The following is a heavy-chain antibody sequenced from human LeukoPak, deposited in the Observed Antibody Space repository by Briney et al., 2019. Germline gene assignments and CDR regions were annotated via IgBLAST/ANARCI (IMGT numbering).Heavy chain of an antibody. J-gene: IGHJ4*02. CDR2: ISSSSSYI. CDR1: GFTFSSYS. D-gene: IGHD2-2*02. CDR3: ARVGGYCSSTSCYTRD. Sequence: PGGSLRLSCAASGFTFSSYSTNWVRQAPGKGLEWVSSISSSSSYIYYADSVKGRFTISRDNAKNSLYLQMNSLRAEDTAVYYCARVGGYCSSTSCYTRDWGQGTLVTVSS. V-gene: IGHV3-21*01.